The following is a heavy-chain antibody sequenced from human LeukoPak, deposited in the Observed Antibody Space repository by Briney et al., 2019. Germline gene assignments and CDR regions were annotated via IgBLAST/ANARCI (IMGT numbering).Heavy chain of an antibody. V-gene: IGHV4-34*01. CDR3: ARGRGWNYYDSSALRR. Sequence: PSETLSLTCTVSGGSISSYYWSWIRQPPGKGLEWIGEINHSGSTNYNPSLKSRVTISVDTSKNQFSLKLSSVTAADTAVYYCARGRGWNYYDSSALRRWGQGTMVTVSS. D-gene: IGHD3-22*01. CDR1: GGSISSYY. J-gene: IGHJ3*01. CDR2: INHSGST.